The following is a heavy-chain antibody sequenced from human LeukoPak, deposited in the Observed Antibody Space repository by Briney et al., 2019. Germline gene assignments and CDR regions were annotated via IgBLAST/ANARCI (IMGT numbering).Heavy chain of an antibody. Sequence: WASVKVSCKASGYTFTSYYMHWVRQAPGQGLEWMGIINPSGGSTSYAQKFQGRVTMTRDTSTSTVYMELSSLRSEDTAVYYCARDLIGATSVSLYYFDYWGQGTLVTVSS. J-gene: IGHJ4*02. CDR1: GYTFTSYY. CDR3: ARDLIGATSVSLYYFDY. CDR2: INPSGGST. V-gene: IGHV1-46*01. D-gene: IGHD1-26*01.